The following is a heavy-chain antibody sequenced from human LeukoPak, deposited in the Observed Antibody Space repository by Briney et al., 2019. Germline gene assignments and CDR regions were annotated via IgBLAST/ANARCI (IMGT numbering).Heavy chain of an antibody. D-gene: IGHD3-22*01. CDR2: ISGSGGST. CDR1: GFTFSNYG. V-gene: IGHV3-23*01. Sequence: PGGTLRLSCAASGFTFSNYGMSWVRQAPGKGLEWVSAISGSGGSTYYADSVKGRFTISRDNSKNSLYLQMNSLRAEDTAVYYCARKYYYDSSGYYYWDDAFDIWGQGTVVTVSS. J-gene: IGHJ3*02. CDR3: ARKYYYDSSGYYYWDDAFDI.